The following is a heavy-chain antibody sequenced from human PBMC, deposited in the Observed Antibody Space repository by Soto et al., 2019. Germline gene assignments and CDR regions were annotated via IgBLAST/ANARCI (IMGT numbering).Heavy chain of an antibody. CDR2: IYNSGIT. CDR3: ATGRATVTTSDYYYYYYMDV. CDR1: GGSISSGDYS. J-gene: IGHJ6*03. V-gene: IGHV4-30-4*01. Sequence: SSETLSLTCTVSGGSISSGDYSWSWVRQSPGKGLEWIGHIYNSGITNYNPSLKSRVTISVDTSKNQFSLKLSSVTAADTAVYYCATGRATVTTSDYYYYYYMDVWGKGTTVTVSS. D-gene: IGHD4-17*01.